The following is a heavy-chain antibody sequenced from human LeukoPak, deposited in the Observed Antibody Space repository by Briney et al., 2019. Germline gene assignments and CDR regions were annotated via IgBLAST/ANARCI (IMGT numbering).Heavy chain of an antibody. V-gene: IGHV1-46*03. CDR2: INPSGAST. CDR3: ARTQRQGYCSGGYCYSDAFDI. D-gene: IGHD2-15*01. Sequence: ASVEVSCKASGYTFTNSYMHWVRQAPGQGLQWMGIINPSGASTSYAQRFQGRVTMTRDTSTSTVHMELSSLRSEDTAVYYCARTQRQGYCSGGYCYSDAFDIWGQRTMVTVSS. J-gene: IGHJ3*02. CDR1: GYTFTNSY.